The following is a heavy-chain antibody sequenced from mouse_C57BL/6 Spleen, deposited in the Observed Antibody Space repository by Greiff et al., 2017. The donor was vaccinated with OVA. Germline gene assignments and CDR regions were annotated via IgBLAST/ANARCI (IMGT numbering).Heavy chain of an antibody. CDR1: GFTFSDYG. CDR3: ARHGSLYYFDY. J-gene: IGHJ2*01. Sequence: EVQRVESGGGLVKPGGSLKLSCAASGFTFSDYGMHWVRQAPEKGLEWVAYISSGSSTIYYADTVKGRFTISRDNAKNTLFLQMTSLRSEDTAMYYCARHGSLYYFDYWGQGTTLTVSS. V-gene: IGHV5-17*01. D-gene: IGHD1-1*01. CDR2: ISSGSSTI.